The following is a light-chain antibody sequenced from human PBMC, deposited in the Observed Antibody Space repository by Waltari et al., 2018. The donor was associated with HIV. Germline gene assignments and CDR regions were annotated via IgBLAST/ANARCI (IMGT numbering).Light chain of an antibody. J-gene: IGLJ1*01. Sequence: QSVLTQPPSASGTPGQRVTISCSGSSSNVGLTYVYWYRQLPGTAPKLLIYRNNQRPSGVPDRFPAPKSGTSASLAISGLRSEDEADYYCAAWDDSLSVLYVFGTGTKVTVL. CDR1: SSNVGLTY. CDR3: AAWDDSLSVLYV. CDR2: RNN. V-gene: IGLV1-47*01.